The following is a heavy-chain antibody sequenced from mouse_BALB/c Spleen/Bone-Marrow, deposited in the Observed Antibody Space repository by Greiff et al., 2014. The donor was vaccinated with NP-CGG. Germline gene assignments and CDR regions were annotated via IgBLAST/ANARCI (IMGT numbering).Heavy chain of an antibody. Sequence: QVQLQQSGAELVRPGTSVKLSCKTSGHIFTSYWIHWVKQRSGQGLEWIARIYPGTGSTYYNEKFKGKATLTADKSSSTAYMQLSSLKSEDSAVYFCAQTARAFFAYWGQGTLVTVSA. V-gene: IGHV1-76*01. CDR1: GHIFTSYW. J-gene: IGHJ3*01. D-gene: IGHD3-2*01. CDR3: AQTARAFFAY. CDR2: IYPGTGST.